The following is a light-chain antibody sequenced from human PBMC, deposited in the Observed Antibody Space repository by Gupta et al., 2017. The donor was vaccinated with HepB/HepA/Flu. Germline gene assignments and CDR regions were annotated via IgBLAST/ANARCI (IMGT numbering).Light chain of an antibody. CDR1: SSDIGTYNR. V-gene: IGLV2-18*02. CDR3: SSYTMSRTVI. Sequence: QSALTQPPSVSGSPGQSVTISCPGTSSDIGTYNRVSWYQQPPGTAPKLMIYEVTHRPSGVPVRFSGSKSGNTASLTISGLQAEDEADYYCSSYTMSRTVIFGGGTRLTVL. J-gene: IGLJ2*01. CDR2: EVT.